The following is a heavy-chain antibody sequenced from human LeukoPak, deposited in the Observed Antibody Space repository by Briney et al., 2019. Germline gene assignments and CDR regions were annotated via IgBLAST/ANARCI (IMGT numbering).Heavy chain of an antibody. CDR1: GDSVSSDSAA. CDR3: TREATDAFDI. V-gene: IGHV6-1*01. J-gene: IGHJ3*02. Sequence: SQTLSLTCAISGDSVSSDSAAWNWIRQSPSRGLEWLTRTCYRSKWYNDYAVSVKSRITINPDTSKNQFSLHLDSVTPEDTAVYYCTREATDAFDIWGQGTMVTVSS. CDR2: TCYRSKWYN.